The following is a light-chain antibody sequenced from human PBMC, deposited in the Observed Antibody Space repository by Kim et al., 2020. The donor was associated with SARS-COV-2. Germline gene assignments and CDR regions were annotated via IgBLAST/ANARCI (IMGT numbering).Light chain of an antibody. V-gene: IGLV3-19*01. CDR3: KSRDSSGNHRV. CDR1: SLRSYY. J-gene: IGLJ3*02. Sequence: SSELTQDPAVSVALGQTVRITCQGDSLRSYYASWYQQKPGQAPVLVIYGKNNRPSGITDRFSGSRLGNTASLTIPGAQPEDEADYYCKSRDSSGNHRVFG. CDR2: GKN.